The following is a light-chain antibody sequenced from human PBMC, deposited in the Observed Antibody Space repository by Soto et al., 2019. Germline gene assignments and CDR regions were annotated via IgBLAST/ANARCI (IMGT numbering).Light chain of an antibody. CDR1: QNIFNF. V-gene: IGKV1-39*01. J-gene: IGKJ1*01. CDR3: QQSYSFPT. Sequence: DIQLTQSPSSLSASVGDRVTITCRASQNIFNFLNWYQQRSGNVPKLLVSAASTLETGVPARFGGGGSGTDFPLTISSLQPEDVATYYCQQSYSFPTFGQGTKVEVK. CDR2: AAS.